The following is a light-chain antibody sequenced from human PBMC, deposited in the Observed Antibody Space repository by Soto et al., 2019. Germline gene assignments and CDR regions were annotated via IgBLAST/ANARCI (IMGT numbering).Light chain of an antibody. J-gene: IGKJ1*01. CDR3: PQYGSSPRT. V-gene: IGKV3-20*01. CDR1: QRVSSSY. Sequence: EIRLTQSPGTLSLSPGERAXXXXXXSQRVSSSYLAWYQQKPGQAXRLLIXGATWXASGTPARSSGSGSGTDFTLTISRLEPEDFAVYYCPQYGSSPRTFGQGTKVDIK. CDR2: GAT.